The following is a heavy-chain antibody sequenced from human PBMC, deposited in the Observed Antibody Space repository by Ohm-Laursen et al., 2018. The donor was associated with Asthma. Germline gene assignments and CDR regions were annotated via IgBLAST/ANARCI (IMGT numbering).Heavy chain of an antibody. CDR2: IIPIFGTA. V-gene: IGHV1-69*01. J-gene: IGHJ5*02. D-gene: IGHD6-19*01. CDR1: GGTFSSYA. Sequence: SSVKVSCKASGGTFSSYAISWVRQAPGQGLEWMGGIIPIFGTANYAQKFQGRVTITADESTSTAYMELSSLRSEDTAVYYCAGLNVVAGKNWFDPWGQGTLVTVSS. CDR3: AGLNVVAGKNWFDP.